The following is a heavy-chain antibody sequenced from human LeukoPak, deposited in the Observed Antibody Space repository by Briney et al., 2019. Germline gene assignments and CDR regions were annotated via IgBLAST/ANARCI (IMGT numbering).Heavy chain of an antibody. Sequence: PSETLSLTCAVYGGSFSGYYWSWIRQPPGKGLEWIGEINHSGSTNYNPSLKSRVTISVDTSKNQFCLKLSSVTAADTAAYYCARLRYYYGSGSYAFDYWGQGTLVTVSS. CDR1: GGSFSGYY. CDR3: ARLRYYYGSGSYAFDY. D-gene: IGHD3-10*01. V-gene: IGHV4-34*01. J-gene: IGHJ4*02. CDR2: INHSGST.